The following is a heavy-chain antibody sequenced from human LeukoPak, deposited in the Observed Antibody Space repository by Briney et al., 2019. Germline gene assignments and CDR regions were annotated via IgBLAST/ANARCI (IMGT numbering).Heavy chain of an antibody. J-gene: IGHJ4*02. V-gene: IGHV1-24*01. CDR1: GYTLTELS. Sequence: ASVTVSCTVSGYTLTELSMHWVRQAPGKGLEWMGGFDPEDGETIYAQKFQGRVTMTEDTSTDTAYMEPSSLRSEDTAVYYCATTVSCSSTSCYTNFDYWGQGTLVTVSS. D-gene: IGHD2-2*02. CDR2: FDPEDGET. CDR3: ATTVSCSSTSCYTNFDY.